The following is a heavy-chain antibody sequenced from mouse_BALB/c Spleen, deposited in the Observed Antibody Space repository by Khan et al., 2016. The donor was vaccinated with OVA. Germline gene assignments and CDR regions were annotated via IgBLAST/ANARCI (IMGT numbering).Heavy chain of an antibody. CDR2: IDPENGKT. CDR3: ARSGYFAWFAY. V-gene: IGHV14-1*02. CDR1: GFNIRDYY. Sequence: VQLQQSGAELVRPGALVKLSCKASGFNIRDYYMHWMKQRPEQGLEWIGWIDPENGKTIYDPKFQGQASITADTSSNQAYLQLTSLTSEDTAVYDCARSGYFAWFAYWGQGTLVTVSA. J-gene: IGHJ3*01.